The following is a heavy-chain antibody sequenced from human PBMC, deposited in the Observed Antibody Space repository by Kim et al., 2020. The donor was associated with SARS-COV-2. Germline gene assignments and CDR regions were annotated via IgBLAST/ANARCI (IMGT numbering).Heavy chain of an antibody. D-gene: IGHD1-26*01. CDR2: INTGNGNT. J-gene: IGHJ4*02. CDR1: GYTFTSYI. V-gene: IGHV1-3*04. Sequence: ASVKVSCKASGYTFTSYIMHWVRQAPGQRLEWMGWINTGNGNTKYSQKFQGRVTISRDTSASTAYMELSSLRSEDTAVYYCARSSGSYSVGLFDYWGQGTLVTVSS. CDR3: ARSSGSYSVGLFDY.